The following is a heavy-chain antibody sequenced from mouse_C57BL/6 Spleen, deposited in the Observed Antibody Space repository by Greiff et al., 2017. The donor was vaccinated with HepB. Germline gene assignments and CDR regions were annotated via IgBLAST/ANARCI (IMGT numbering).Heavy chain of an antibody. Sequence: QVQLKQPGAELVMPGASVKLSCKAPGYTFTSYWMHWVKQRPGQGLEWIGEIDPSDSYTNYNQKFKGKSTLTVDKSSSTAYMQLSSLTSEDSAVYYCAREGGYWGQGTTLTVSS. J-gene: IGHJ2*01. CDR3: AREGGY. CDR1: GYTFTSYW. CDR2: IDPSDSYT. V-gene: IGHV1-69*01.